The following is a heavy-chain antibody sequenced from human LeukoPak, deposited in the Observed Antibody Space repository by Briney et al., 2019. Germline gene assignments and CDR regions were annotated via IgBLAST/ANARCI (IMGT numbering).Heavy chain of an antibody. J-gene: IGHJ6*03. CDR2: INYSGNT. D-gene: IGHD3-22*01. CDR3: ARDRRLAGEYSDNSGYYEYYYMDV. CDR1: GGSISSYF. Sequence: SETLSLTCSVSGGSISSYFWSWIRQSPGKGLEWIGHINYSGNTNYNPSLKRRVTISVDTSNSEFSLTLNSVTAADTAVYYCARDRRLAGEYSDNSGYYEYYYMDVWGKGTTVTVSS. V-gene: IGHV4-59*01.